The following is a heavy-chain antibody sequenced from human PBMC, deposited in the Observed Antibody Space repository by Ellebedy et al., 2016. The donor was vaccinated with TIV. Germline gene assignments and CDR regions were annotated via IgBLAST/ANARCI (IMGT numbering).Heavy chain of an antibody. J-gene: IGHJ3*02. V-gene: IGHV1-69*10. CDR3: ARGGDHDAYDI. D-gene: IGHD1-14*01. CDR2: IIPMLNMV. Sequence: AASVKVSCKASGGSFGTYAINWVRQAPGHGLEWMGGIIPMLNMVNYGQKFQGRVTITADPSTTTAYMELNSLRSEDTAVYFCARGGDHDAYDIWGQGTMVTVSS. CDR1: GGSFGTYA.